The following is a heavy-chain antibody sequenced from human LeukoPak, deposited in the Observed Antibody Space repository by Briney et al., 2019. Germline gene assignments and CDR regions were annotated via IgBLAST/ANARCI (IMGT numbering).Heavy chain of an antibody. CDR2: IYTSENT. CDR1: GGYIGSYY. V-gene: IGHV4-4*07. J-gene: IGHJ6*03. CDR3: AREADYGDYSKSFYYMDV. Sequence: SETLSLTCTVSGGYIGSYYWSWIRQPAGKGLEWIGRIYTSENTEYNPSLKSRVTMSVDMSTSQFSLRLTPVTAADTAVYYCAREADYGDYSKSFYYMDVWGKGTTVTVSS. D-gene: IGHD4-17*01.